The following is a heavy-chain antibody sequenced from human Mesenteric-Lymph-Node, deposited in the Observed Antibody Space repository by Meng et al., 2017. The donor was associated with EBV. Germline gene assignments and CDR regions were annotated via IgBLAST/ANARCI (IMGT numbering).Heavy chain of an antibody. CDR3: SRDFVVMEAATRVFDN. D-gene: IGHD2-15*01. J-gene: IGHJ4*02. CDR1: GYTLTTFN. CDR2: ISVYNSNT. Sequence: VQLVRSAPVVKTPGASVKDSFKASGYTLTTFNITWVRQALGQVLESMALISVYNSNTNYAQNFHGKVNLTTDTSTSTAYMELRSLSSDDTAVYYCSRDFVVMEAATRVFDNWCQGTLVTVSS. V-gene: IGHV1-18*01.